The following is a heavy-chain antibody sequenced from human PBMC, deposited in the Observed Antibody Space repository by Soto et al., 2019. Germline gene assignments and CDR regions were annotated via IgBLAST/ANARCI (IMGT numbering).Heavy chain of an antibody. V-gene: IGHV3-23*01. D-gene: IGHD5-12*01. CDR2: ISGSGGST. CDR1: GFTCRSYA. CDR3: AKSRDGYPGFDY. J-gene: IGHJ4*02. Sequence: SGGPLRLSYASSGFTCRSYAMSLVRQAPGKGLEWVSAISGSGGSTYYADSVKGRFTISRDNSKNTLYLQMNSLRAEDTAVYYCAKSRDGYPGFDYWGQGTLVTV.